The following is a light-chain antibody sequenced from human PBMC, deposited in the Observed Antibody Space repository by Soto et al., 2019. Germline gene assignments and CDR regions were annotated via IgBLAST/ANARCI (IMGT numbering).Light chain of an antibody. CDR3: QQYGNSIT. V-gene: IGKV3-20*01. Sequence: IVLTQSPGIVSLSPGERATLSCRASQSVRSSYLAWYQQKFGQAPRLLIYGTYIRAAGIPDRFSGSGSGTDFTLTISRLEHEDFALYYCQQYGNSITFGGGTKVEIK. CDR2: GTY. CDR1: QSVRSSY. J-gene: IGKJ4*01.